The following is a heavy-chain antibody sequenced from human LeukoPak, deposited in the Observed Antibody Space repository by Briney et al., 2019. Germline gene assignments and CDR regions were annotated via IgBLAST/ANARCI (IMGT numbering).Heavy chain of an antibody. D-gene: IGHD3-22*01. CDR1: GFTFSSYA. J-gene: IGHJ4*02. Sequence: GGSLRLSCAASGFTFSSYAMHWVRQAPGKGLEWVAVISYDGSNKYYADSVKGRFTISRDNSKNTLYLQMNSLRAEDTAVYYCARTPYESSGSFDYWGQGTLVTVSS. V-gene: IGHV3-30-3*01. CDR3: ARTPYESSGSFDY. CDR2: ISYDGSNK.